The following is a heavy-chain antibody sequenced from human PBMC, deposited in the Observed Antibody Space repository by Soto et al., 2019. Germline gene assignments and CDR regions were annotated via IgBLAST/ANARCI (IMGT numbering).Heavy chain of an antibody. CDR2: IRSKGNSYAT. Sequence: PGGSLRLSCAASGFTFSGSAMHWVRQASGKGLEWVGRIRSKGNSYATAYVASVKGRFTISRDDSKNTAYLQMNSLKTEDTAVYYCTRLLSDAFDIWGQGTMVT. J-gene: IGHJ3*02. CDR3: TRLLSDAFDI. CDR1: GFTFSGSA. V-gene: IGHV3-73*01.